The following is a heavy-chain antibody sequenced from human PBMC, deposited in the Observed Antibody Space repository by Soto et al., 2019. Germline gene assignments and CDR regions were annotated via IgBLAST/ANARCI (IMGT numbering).Heavy chain of an antibody. CDR3: ARVQRLYGFDHYYYGMDV. J-gene: IGHJ6*02. Sequence: EVQVLESGGGLVQPGGSLRLSCAASGFTFSTNAMSWVRQAPGKGLEWVSTIRGSGRTTYYADSVRGRFTISRDNSQNTLYLQMDSLRAEDTALYYCARVQRLYGFDHYYYGMDVWGQGTTVTVSS. CDR2: IRGSGRTT. D-gene: IGHD2-8*01. CDR1: GFTFSTNA. V-gene: IGHV3-23*01.